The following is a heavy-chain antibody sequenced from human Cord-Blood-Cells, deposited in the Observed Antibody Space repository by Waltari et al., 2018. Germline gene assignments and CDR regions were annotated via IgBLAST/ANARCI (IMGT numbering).Heavy chain of an antibody. J-gene: IGHJ4*02. CDR3: AKDGPNSSGWNGGDY. D-gene: IGHD6-19*01. V-gene: IGHV3-43*02. CDR2: ISGDGGST. Sequence: EVQLVESWGGVVQPGGSLRLGGASSVFTFDDVAMHGVRQAPGKGLEWVSLISGDGGSTYYADSVKGRFTISRDNSKNSLYLQMNSLRTEDTALYYCAKDGPNSSGWNGGDYWGQGTLVTVSS. CDR1: VFTFDDVA.